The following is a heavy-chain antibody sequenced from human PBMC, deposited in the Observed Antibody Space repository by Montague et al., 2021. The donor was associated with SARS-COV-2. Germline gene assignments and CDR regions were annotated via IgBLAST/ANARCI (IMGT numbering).Heavy chain of an antibody. V-gene: IGHV4-39*07. D-gene: IGHD3-3*01. CDR3: ARDQTVLEWIWYGMDV. Sequence: SETLSLTCTVSGGSISSNNYYWDWIRQPPGKGLEWIGSIYDSGSTYYNPSLKSRVSISVDTSSSQFSLYLTSVTAADAAVYYCARDQTVLEWIWYGMDVWGPGTTVTVSS. CDR1: GGSISSNNYY. J-gene: IGHJ6*02. CDR2: IYDSGST.